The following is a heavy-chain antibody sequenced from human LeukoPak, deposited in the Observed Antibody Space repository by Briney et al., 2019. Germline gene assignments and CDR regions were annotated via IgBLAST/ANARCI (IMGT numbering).Heavy chain of an antibody. Sequence: ASEKVSCKASGGTFSSYAISWVRQAPGQGPEWMGRIIPILGIANYAQKFQGRVTITADKSTSTAYMELSSLRSEDTAVYYCARYIAVAGPRPLDYWGQGTLVTVSS. D-gene: IGHD6-19*01. J-gene: IGHJ4*02. V-gene: IGHV1-69*04. CDR2: IIPILGIA. CDR3: ARYIAVAGPRPLDY. CDR1: GGTFSSYA.